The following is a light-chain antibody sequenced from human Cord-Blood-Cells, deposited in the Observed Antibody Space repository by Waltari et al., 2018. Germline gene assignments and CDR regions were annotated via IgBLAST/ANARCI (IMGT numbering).Light chain of an antibody. V-gene: IGKV3-20*01. J-gene: IGKJ3*01. CDR1: QSVSSSY. CDR2: GAS. Sequence: EIVLTQSPGPLSLSPGDRATLSCRASQSVSSSYLAWYQQKPGQAPRLLIYGASSRATGIPDRFSGSGSGTDFTLTISRLEPEDFAVYYCQQYGSSIFTFGPGTKVDIK. CDR3: QQYGSSIFT.